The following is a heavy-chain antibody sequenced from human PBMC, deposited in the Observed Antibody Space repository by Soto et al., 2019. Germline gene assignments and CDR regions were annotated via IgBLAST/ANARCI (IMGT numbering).Heavy chain of an antibody. Sequence: ASVKVSCKASGGTFSSYAISWVRQAPGQGLEWMGGIIPIFGTANYAQKFQGRVTITANESTSTAYMELSSLRSEDTAVYYCASSNRSRLEWLFMQLAWGQGTLVTVSS. J-gene: IGHJ4*02. V-gene: IGHV1-69*13. CDR3: ASSNRSRLEWLFMQLA. CDR1: GGTFSSYA. CDR2: IIPIFGTA. D-gene: IGHD3-3*01.